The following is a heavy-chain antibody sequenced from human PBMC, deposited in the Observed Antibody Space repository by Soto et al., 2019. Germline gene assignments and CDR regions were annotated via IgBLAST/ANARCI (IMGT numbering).Heavy chain of an antibody. D-gene: IGHD3-3*01. CDR2: IIPIFGTA. J-gene: IGHJ6*02. Sequence: SVKFSCKASGGTFSSYAISWVRQAPGQGLEWMGGIIPIFGTANYAQKFQGRVTITADESTSTAYMELSSLRSEDTAVYYCASGRPYDFWSGYSLKKYYYYGMDVWGQGTTVTVSS. CDR3: ASGRPYDFWSGYSLKKYYYYGMDV. V-gene: IGHV1-69*13. CDR1: GGTFSSYA.